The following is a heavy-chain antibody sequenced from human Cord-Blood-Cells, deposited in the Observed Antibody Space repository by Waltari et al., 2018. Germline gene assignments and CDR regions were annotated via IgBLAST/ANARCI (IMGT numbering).Heavy chain of an antibody. CDR2: ISSSGSTI. D-gene: IGHD3-10*01. CDR3: ARGPLMNMVRGRDGYPYYYYGMDV. J-gene: IGHJ6*02. Sequence: EVQLVESGGGLVQPGGSLRLSCAASGFTFSSYEMNWVRQAPGKGLEWVSYISSSGSTIYYADSVKGRFTISRDNAKNSLYLQMNRLRAEDTAVYYCARGPLMNMVRGRDGYPYYYYGMDVWGQGTTVTVSS. V-gene: IGHV3-48*03. CDR1: GFTFSSYE.